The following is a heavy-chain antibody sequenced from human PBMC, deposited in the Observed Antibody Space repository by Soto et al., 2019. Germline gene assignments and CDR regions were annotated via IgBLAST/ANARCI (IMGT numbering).Heavy chain of an antibody. J-gene: IGHJ3*02. CDR2: IYPGDSDT. CDR3: ARHKGYNWNYQDAFHI. V-gene: IGHV5-51*01. Sequence: GASLKISCKGSGYSFTSYWIGWVRQMPGKGLEWMGIIYPGDSDTRNSPSFQGQVTISADKSISTAYLQWSSLKASDTAMYYCARHKGYNWNYQDAFHIWGQGTMVTVSS. D-gene: IGHD1-7*01. CDR1: GYSFTSYW.